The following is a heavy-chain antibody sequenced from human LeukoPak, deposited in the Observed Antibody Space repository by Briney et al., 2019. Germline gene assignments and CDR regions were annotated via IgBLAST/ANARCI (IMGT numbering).Heavy chain of an antibody. V-gene: IGHV4-34*01. J-gene: IGHJ4*02. CDR3: ARKSNGSGNFDY. CDR1: GGSFSGYY. CDR2: INHSGGT. D-gene: IGHD3-10*01. Sequence: SETLSLTCAVYGGSFSGYYWSWIRQPPGKGLEWIGEINHSGGTNYNPSLKSRVTISVDTSKNQFSLKLSSVTAADTAVYYCARKSNGSGNFDYWGQGTLVTVSS.